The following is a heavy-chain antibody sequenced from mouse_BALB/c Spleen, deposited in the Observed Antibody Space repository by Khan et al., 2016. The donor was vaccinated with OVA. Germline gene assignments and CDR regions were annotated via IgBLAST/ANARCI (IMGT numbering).Heavy chain of an antibody. D-gene: IGHD2-1*01. Sequence: QVQLQQPGAELVNPGASVNLSCKASGYTLTSYWMHWVKQRPGQGLEWIGEINPSNGRTNYNEKFKSKATLTVDKSSRTAYMQLSSPTSEDSAVYYCARLLINFDYWGQGTTLAVSS. CDR2: INPSNGRT. CDR3: ARLLINFDY. V-gene: IGHV1S81*02. J-gene: IGHJ2*01. CDR1: GYTLTSYW.